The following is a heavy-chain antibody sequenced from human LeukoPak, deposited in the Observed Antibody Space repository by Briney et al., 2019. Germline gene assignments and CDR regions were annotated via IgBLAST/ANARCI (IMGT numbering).Heavy chain of an antibody. D-gene: IGHD3-22*01. Sequence: PSETLSLTCTVSGGSISSSSNYWGWIRQSPGKGLEWIGSIYYTGNTNDNPSLKSRVTTSVDTSKNQFSLKLRSVTAADTAVYYCARDFPVENYDGSGYHHYFDYWGQGTLVTVSS. J-gene: IGHJ4*02. CDR3: ARDFPVENYDGSGYHHYFDY. CDR1: GGSISSSSNY. CDR2: IYYTGNT. V-gene: IGHV4-39*07.